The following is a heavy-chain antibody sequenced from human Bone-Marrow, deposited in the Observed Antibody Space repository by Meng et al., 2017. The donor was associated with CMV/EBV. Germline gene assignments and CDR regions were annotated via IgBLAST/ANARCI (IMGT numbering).Heavy chain of an antibody. J-gene: IGHJ4*02. V-gene: IGHV1-46*01. D-gene: IGHD2-21*01. Sequence: ASVKVSCKTSGYTFTSYYMHWVRQAPGQGLEWMGIINPSSGSTSYAQQFQGRVTVTTDTTTSTAYVELTSLRSEDTAVYFCARPVVYCGGDCFGYWGQGTLVTVSS. CDR1: GYTFTSYY. CDR3: ARPVVYCGGDCFGY. CDR2: INPSSGST.